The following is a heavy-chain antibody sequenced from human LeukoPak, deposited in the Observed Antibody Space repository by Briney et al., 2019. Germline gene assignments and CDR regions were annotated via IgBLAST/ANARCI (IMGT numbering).Heavy chain of an antibody. CDR1: GFTFSSYS. CDR2: ISSSSSYI. J-gene: IGHJ4*02. V-gene: IGHV3-21*01. D-gene: IGHD5-24*01. Sequence: GGSLRLSCAASGFTFSSYSMNWVRQAPGKGLEWVSSISSSSSYIYYADSVKGRFTISRDNAKNSLYLQMNSLRAEDTAVYYCARVGGHVEMATIIYFDYWGQGTLVTVSS. CDR3: ARVGGHVEMATIIYFDY.